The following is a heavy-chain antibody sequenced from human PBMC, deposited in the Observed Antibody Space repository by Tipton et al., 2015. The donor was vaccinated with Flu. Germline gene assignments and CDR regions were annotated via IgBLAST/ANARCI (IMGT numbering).Heavy chain of an antibody. CDR1: GYSFTSYW. Sequence: EVQLVQSGAEVKKPGESLKISCKGSGYSFTSYWIGWVRPMPGKGLEWMGIIYPGDSDTRYSPSFQGQVTISADKSISTAYLQWSSLKASDTAMYYCARLLRGSGWYRDRGYFDYWGQGTLVTVSS. J-gene: IGHJ4*02. D-gene: IGHD6-19*01. CDR3: ARLLRGSGWYRDRGYFDY. CDR2: IYPGDSDT. V-gene: IGHV5-51*01.